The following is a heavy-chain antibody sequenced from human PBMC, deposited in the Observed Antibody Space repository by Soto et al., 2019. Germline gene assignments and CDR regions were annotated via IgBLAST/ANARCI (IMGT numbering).Heavy chain of an antibody. Sequence: GASVKVSCKASGYTFTRYYMHWVRQAPGQGLEWMGIINPSGGSTSYAQKFQGRVTMTRDTSTSTVYMELSSLTSEDTAVYYCARDHIAAADTYALDIWGQGTMVTVSS. CDR1: GYTFTRYY. J-gene: IGHJ3*02. D-gene: IGHD6-25*01. CDR3: ARDHIAAADTYALDI. CDR2: INPSGGST. V-gene: IGHV1-46*01.